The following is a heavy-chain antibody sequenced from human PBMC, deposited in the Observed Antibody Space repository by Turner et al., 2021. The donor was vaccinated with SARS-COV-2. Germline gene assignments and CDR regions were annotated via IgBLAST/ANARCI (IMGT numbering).Heavy chain of an antibody. J-gene: IGHJ6*02. CDR3: AKDQRGYSGYDDPYYYYGMDV. Sequence: EVQLVETGGGLIQPGGSLSLSCAASGFTVRSNYMSWVRHAPGKGLEWVAVIDSGGSTYYADSVKGRFNIARDNSKDTLFLQMNSLRAEDTAVYYCAKDQRGYSGYDDPYYYYGMDVWGQGTTVTVSS. CDR2: IDSGGST. D-gene: IGHD5-12*01. CDR1: GFTVRSNY. V-gene: IGHV3-53*02.